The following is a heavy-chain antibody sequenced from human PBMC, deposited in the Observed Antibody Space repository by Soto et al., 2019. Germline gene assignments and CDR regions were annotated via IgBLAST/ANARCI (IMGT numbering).Heavy chain of an antibody. V-gene: IGHV3-74*01. CDR3: ARVVVGAYHFDY. CDR2: INSDGSTT. Sequence: EVQLVESGGGSVQPGGSLRLSCAASGFTFSSYWMHWVCQAPGKGLVWVSRINSDGSTTSYADSVKGRFTISRDNAKNTLYLQMNSLRAEDTAVYYCARVVVGAYHFDYWGQGTLVTVSS. J-gene: IGHJ4*02. D-gene: IGHD2-15*01. CDR1: GFTFSSYW.